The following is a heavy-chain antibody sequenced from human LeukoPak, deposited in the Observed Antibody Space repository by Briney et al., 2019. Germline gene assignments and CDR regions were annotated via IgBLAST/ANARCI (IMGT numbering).Heavy chain of an antibody. Sequence: GGSLRLSCAASGFTFSSYSMNWVRQAPGKGLEWVSGISWNSGSIGYADSVKGRFTISRDNAKNSLYVQMNSLRAEDTALYHCARGGYDILTGYYTDFDYWGQGTLVTVSS. CDR2: ISWNSGSI. CDR3: ARGGYDILTGYYTDFDY. J-gene: IGHJ4*02. CDR1: GFTFSSYS. D-gene: IGHD3-9*01. V-gene: IGHV3-9*01.